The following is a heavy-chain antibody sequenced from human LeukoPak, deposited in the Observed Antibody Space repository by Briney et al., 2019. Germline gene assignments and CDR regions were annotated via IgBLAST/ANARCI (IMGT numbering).Heavy chain of an antibody. CDR2: ISYDGSNK. CDR3: ARAKWELLLDYFDY. D-gene: IGHD1-26*01. V-gene: IGHV3-30*04. CDR1: GFTFSSYA. Sequence: PGGSLRLSCAASGFTFSSYAMHWVRQAPGKGLEWVAVISYDGSNKYYADSVKGRFTISRDNSKNTLYLQMNSLRAEDTAVYYCARAKWELLLDYFDYWGQGTLVTVSS. J-gene: IGHJ4*02.